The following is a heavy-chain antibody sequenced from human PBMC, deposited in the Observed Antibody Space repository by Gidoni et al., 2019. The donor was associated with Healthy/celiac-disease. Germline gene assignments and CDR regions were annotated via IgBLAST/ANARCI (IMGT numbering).Heavy chain of an antibody. CDR2: IKSKTDGGKT. CDR3: TTENAQRDY. V-gene: IGHV3-15*01. J-gene: IGHJ4*02. CDR1: GFTFSNAW. Sequence: EVQLVESGGGLVKPGGSLRLSCSASGFTFSNAWMSWVRQAPGKGLEWVGRIKSKTDGGKTDYAAHVKGRFTISRDDSKNTLYLQMNSLKTEDTAVYYCTTENAQRDYWGQGTLVTVSS.